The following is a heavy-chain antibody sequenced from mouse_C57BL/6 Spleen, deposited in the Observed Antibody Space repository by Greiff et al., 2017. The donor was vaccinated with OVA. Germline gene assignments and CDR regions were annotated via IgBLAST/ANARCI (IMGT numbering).Heavy chain of an antibody. V-gene: IGHV1-55*01. CDR2: IYPGSGST. D-gene: IGHD2-2*01. Sequence: QVHVKQPGAELVKPGASVKMSCKASGYTFTSYWITWVKQRPGQGLEWIGDIYPGSGSTNYNEKFKSKATLTVDTSSSTAYMQLSSLTSEDSAVYYCARRGYGYDGYWGQGTTLTVSS. CDR1: GYTFTSYW. CDR3: ARRGYGYDGY. J-gene: IGHJ2*01.